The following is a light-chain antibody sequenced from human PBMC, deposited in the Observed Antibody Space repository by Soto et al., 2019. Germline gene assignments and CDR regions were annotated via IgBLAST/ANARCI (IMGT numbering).Light chain of an antibody. CDR3: SSYTRSSIDYV. J-gene: IGLJ1*01. Sequence: QSALTQPASVSGSPGQSITISCTGTSSDVGGYNYVSWYQQHPGKAPKLMIYEVSNRPSGVSNRFSGSKSGNTASLTISGLQAEDEADYYCSSYTRSSIDYVFGTGTKVTVL. CDR2: EVS. V-gene: IGLV2-14*01. CDR1: SSDVGGYNY.